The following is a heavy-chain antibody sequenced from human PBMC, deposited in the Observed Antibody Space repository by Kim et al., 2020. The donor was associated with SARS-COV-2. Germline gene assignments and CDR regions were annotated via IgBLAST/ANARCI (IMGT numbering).Heavy chain of an antibody. D-gene: IGHD3-22*01. Sequence: QGRVTITADESTSTAYMELSSLRSEDTAVYYCARVPYYYDSSGYRYYFDYWGQGTLVTVSS. CDR3: ARVPYYYDSSGYRYYFDY. V-gene: IGHV1-69*01. J-gene: IGHJ4*02.